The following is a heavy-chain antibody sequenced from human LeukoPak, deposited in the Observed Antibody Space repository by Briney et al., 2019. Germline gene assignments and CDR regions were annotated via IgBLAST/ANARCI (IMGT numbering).Heavy chain of an antibody. D-gene: IGHD1-26*01. V-gene: IGHV4-59*02. CDR3: ARDGAHYYYMDV. CDR2: IYYTGA. J-gene: IGHJ6*03. Sequence: PSETLSLTCTVSGGSVTDYYWSWIRQSPGKGLEWIGYIYYTGASYNPSLKSRVTISADTSKNQFSLKLISVTAADTAVYYCARDGAHYYYMDVWGKGTTVTISS. CDR1: GGSVTDYY.